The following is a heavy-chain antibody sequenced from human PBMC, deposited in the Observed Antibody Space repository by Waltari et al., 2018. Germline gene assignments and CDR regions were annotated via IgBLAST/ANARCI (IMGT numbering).Heavy chain of an antibody. V-gene: IGHV1-46*01. J-gene: IGHJ5*02. CDR2: INASGGST. CDR1: GYTFTSYY. D-gene: IGHD6-19*01. CDR3: ARDAGRLGQHTWFDP. Sequence: QVQLVQSGAEVKKPGASVKVSCKASGYTFTSYYMHWVRQAPGQGLEWMGIINASGGSTSYDEKFQGRVTMNRDTSTSTVYMELRSMRTEDAAVYYCARDAGRLGQHTWFDPWGQGTLVTVSS.